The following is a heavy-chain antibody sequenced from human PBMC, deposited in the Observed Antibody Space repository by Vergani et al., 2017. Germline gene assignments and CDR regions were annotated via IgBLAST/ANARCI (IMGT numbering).Heavy chain of an antibody. CDR3: AKDPRRLFWSGNL. J-gene: IGHJ5*02. CDR1: GFTFGSYS. CDR2: ISSGSSYI. D-gene: IGHD3-3*01. Sequence: EVQLVESGGGLVKPGESPRLSCVASGFTFGSYSMIWVRQAPGKGLEWVSSISSGSSYIYYADSVKGRFTISRDNAKNSLYLQMNSLRAEDTAVYYCAKDPRRLFWSGNLWGQGTLVTVSS. V-gene: IGHV3-21*04.